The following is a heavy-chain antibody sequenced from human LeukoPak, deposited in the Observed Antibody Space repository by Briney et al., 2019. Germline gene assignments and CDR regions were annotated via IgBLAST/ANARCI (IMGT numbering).Heavy chain of an antibody. CDR2: ISWNSGSI. D-gene: IGHD1-26*01. Sequence: PGRSLRLSCAASGFTFDDYAMHWVRQAPGKGLEWVSGISWNSGSIGYADSVKGRFTISRDNAKNSLYLQMNSLRAEDMALYYCAKDFAGELFYYFDYWGQGTLVTVSS. CDR1: GFTFDDYA. CDR3: AKDFAGELFYYFDY. V-gene: IGHV3-9*03. J-gene: IGHJ4*02.